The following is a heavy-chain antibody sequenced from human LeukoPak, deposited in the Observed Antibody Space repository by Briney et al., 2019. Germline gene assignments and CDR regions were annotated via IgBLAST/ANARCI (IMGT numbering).Heavy chain of an antibody. Sequence: GGSLRLSCAVSGFTFDDYVMNWVRQAPGKGLEWVSGISWNSGTIGYADSVKGRFTISRDNAKNSLYLQINSLRAEDTAVYYCARSSYSSSSSVWGQGTMVTVSS. D-gene: IGHD6-6*01. CDR1: GFTFDDYV. J-gene: IGHJ3*01. CDR3: ARSSYSSSSSV. V-gene: IGHV3-9*01. CDR2: ISWNSGTI.